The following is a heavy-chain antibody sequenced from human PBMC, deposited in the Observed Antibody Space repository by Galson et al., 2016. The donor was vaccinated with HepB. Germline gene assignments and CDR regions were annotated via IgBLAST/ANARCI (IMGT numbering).Heavy chain of an antibody. CDR1: GCTFRNYA. J-gene: IGHJ4*02. Sequence: SLILSCAASGCTFRNYALSWVRRAPGKGLEWVSHIDGPTPNTHYADSVRGRFSIYRDNSRDTLYLQMDSLTAEDSAIYYCTTWLSHHFDYWGQGTRVTVSS. V-gene: IGHV3-23*01. CDR3: TTWLSHHFDY. D-gene: IGHD6-19*01. CDR2: IDGPTPNT.